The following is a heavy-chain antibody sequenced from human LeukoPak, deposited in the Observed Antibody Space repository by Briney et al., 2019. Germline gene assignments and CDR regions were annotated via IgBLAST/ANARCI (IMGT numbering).Heavy chain of an antibody. J-gene: IGHJ4*02. CDR2: IIPILGIA. CDR1: GGTFSSYA. D-gene: IGHD5-24*01. CDR3: ARDTGGGNNPDY. V-gene: IGHV1-69*04. Sequence: SVKVSCKASGGTFSSYAISWVRQAPGQGLEWMGRIIPILGIANYAQKFQGRVTITADKSTSTAYMELSSLRSEDTAVYYCARDTGGGNNPDYWGQGTLVTVSS.